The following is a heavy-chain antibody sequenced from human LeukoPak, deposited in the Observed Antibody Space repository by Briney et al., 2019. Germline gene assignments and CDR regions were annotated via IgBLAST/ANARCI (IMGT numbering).Heavy chain of an antibody. Sequence: SETLSLTCTVSGGSISSYYWSWIRQPPGKGLEWIGYIYYSGSTNYNPSLKSRVTISVDTSKNQFSLKLSSVTAADTAVYYCARVRSDRYSGYEGDLDYWGQGTLVTVSS. V-gene: IGHV4-59*12. CDR3: ARVRSDRYSGYEGDLDY. CDR1: GGSISSYY. D-gene: IGHD5-12*01. J-gene: IGHJ4*02. CDR2: IYYSGST.